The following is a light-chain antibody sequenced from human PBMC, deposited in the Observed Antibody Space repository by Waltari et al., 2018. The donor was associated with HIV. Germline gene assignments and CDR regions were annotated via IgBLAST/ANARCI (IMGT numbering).Light chain of an antibody. Sequence: DIVMTQSPDSLAVPLGERATINCKSSHSLLSYPRYKNFLAWYQQKPGQRPKLLIYWASTRGSGVPDRFSGSGSGTDFTLTISRLQAEDVATYYCQQYHNIPWTFGRGTKVEIK. CDR3: QQYHNIPWT. CDR1: HSLLSYPRYKNF. V-gene: IGKV4-1*01. CDR2: WAS. J-gene: IGKJ1*01.